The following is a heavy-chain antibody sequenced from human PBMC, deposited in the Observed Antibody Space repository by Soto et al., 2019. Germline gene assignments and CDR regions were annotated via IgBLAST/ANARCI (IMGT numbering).Heavy chain of an antibody. CDR2: ISYDGSNK. J-gene: IGHJ6*02. Sequence: PVGSLRLSCAASGFTFSSYGMHWVRQAPGKGLEWVAVISYDGSNKYYADSVKGRFTISRDNSKNTLYLQMNSLRAEDTAVYYCAKDHGSGSYYNENDRRDYYYGMDVWGQGTTVTVS. CDR1: GFTFSSYG. V-gene: IGHV3-30*18. CDR3: AKDHGSGSYYNENDRRDYYYGMDV. D-gene: IGHD3-10*01.